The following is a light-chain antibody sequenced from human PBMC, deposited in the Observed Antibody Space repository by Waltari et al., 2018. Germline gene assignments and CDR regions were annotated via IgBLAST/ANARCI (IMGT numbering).Light chain of an antibody. CDR3: CSYVGSSTSYV. Sequence: QSALTQPASVSGSPGQSITIPCTGVSNDVGTGNLVAWYQQYPGQAPKLMIYEASKRPSGVSNRFSGSKSGNTASLTISVLQAEDEADYFCCSYVGSSTSYVFGIGTKVTVL. J-gene: IGLJ1*01. V-gene: IGLV2-23*01. CDR1: SNDVGTGNL. CDR2: EAS.